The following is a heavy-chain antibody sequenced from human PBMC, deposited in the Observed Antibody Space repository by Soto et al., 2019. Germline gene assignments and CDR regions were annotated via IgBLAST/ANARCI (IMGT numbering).Heavy chain of an antibody. V-gene: IGHV4-61*01. CDR3: ARVSPGYDGWSGYYTPYYFDY. CDR2: IYYSGST. CDR1: GGSVSSGSYY. Sequence: SEPLSLTCTVSGGSVSSGSYYWSWIRQPPGKGLEWIGYIYYSGSTNYNPSLKSRVTISVDTSKNQFSLKLSSVTAADTAVYYWARVSPGYDGWSGYYTPYYFDYWGQGTLDTVAS. D-gene: IGHD3-3*01. J-gene: IGHJ4*02.